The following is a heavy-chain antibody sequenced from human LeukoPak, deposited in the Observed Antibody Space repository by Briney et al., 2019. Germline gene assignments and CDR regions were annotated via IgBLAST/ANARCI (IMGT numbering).Heavy chain of an antibody. Sequence: ETLSLTCTVSGGSISSYYWSWIRQPAGKGLEWIGRIYTSGSTNYNPTLKSRVTMSVDTSKNQFSLKLSSVTAADTAVYYCAREGEGEYSSSSGVDYWGQGTLVTVSS. CDR1: GGSISSYY. CDR3: AREGEGEYSSSSGVDY. J-gene: IGHJ4*02. CDR2: IYTSGST. V-gene: IGHV4-4*07. D-gene: IGHD6-6*01.